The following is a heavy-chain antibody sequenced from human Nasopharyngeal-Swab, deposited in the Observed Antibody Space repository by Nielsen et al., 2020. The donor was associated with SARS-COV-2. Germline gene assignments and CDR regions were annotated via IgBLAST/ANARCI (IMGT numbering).Heavy chain of an antibody. D-gene: IGHD6-6*01. CDR1: GITFSNAW. CDR2: ISTTSSYI. CDR3: ATGGVSSPYYYYYMDV. J-gene: IGHJ6*03. Sequence: GESLKISCAASGITFSNAWMSWVRQAPGKGLEWVSSISTTSSYIYYADSVQGRFTISRDNAKNSLYLQMNSLRAEDTAVYYCATGGVSSPYYYYYMDVWGKGTTVTVSS. V-gene: IGHV3-21*01.